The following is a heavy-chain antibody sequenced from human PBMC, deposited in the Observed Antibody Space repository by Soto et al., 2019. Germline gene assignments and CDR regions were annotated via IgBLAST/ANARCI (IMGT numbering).Heavy chain of an antibody. CDR1: GYSIRSSNW. J-gene: IGHJ3*02. CDR3: ARQNGVLDAFDI. D-gene: IGHD4-17*01. CDR2: IYYSGRT. V-gene: IGHV4-28*01. Sequence: QVQLQESGPGLVKPSDTLSHTCAVSGYSIRSSNWWGWIRQPPGKGLEWIGYIYYSGRTYYNPSLNDRVPMAVDTSQNQFSLKLSSVTAVDTAVYYCARQNGVLDAFDIWGQGTMVTVSS.